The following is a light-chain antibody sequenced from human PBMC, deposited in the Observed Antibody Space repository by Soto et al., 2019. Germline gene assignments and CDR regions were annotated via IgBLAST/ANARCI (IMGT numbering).Light chain of an antibody. CDR2: GAS. J-gene: IGKJ4*02. CDR3: QQYNSWPLT. Sequence: EIVMTQSPAALSVSPCERTTLSLRASQSVGSNLAWYQQKPGQAPRLLIYGASTRATGMSARFSGSGSGTEFTLTISSLQSEDFAVYYCQQYNSWPLTFGGGTKVDIK. V-gene: IGKV3-15*01. CDR1: QSVGSN.